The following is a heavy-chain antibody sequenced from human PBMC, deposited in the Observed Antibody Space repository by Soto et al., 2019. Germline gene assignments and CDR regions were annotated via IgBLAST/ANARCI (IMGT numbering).Heavy chain of an antibody. CDR3: AREGSGWNPIDY. J-gene: IGHJ4*02. V-gene: IGHV4-59*01. CDR2: IYYSGST. CDR1: GCSISSYY. D-gene: IGHD6-19*01. Sequence: SETLSLTCTVSGCSISSYYWSWIRQPPGKGLEWIGYIYYSGSTNYNPSLKSRVTISVDTSKNQFSLKLSSVTAADTAVYYCAREGSGWNPIDYWGQGTLVTVSS.